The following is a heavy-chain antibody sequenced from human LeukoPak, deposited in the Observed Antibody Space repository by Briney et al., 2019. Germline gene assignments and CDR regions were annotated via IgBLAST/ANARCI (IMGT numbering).Heavy chain of an antibody. CDR1: GFTFSSYG. D-gene: IGHD3-22*01. J-gene: IGHJ4*02. CDR3: AKRGNSGYYPPFDY. CDR2: ISYDGSNK. V-gene: IGHV3-30*18. Sequence: GGSLRLSCAASGFTFSSYGMHWVRQAPGKGLEWVAVISYDGSNKYYADSVKGRFTISRDNSKNTLYLQMNSLRAEDTAVYYCAKRGNSGYYPPFDYWGQGTLVTVSS.